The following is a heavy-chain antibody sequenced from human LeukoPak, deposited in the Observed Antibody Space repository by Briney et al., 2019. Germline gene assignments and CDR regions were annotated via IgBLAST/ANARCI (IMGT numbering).Heavy chain of an antibody. CDR3: AREVYYYDSSGYPFDY. CDR1: GGSISSYY. CDR2: IYYSGST. J-gene: IGHJ4*02. D-gene: IGHD3-22*01. V-gene: IGHV4-4*08. Sequence: SETLSLTCTVSGGSISSYYWSWIRQPPGKGLEWIGYIYYSGSTNYNPSLKSRVTISVDTSKNQFSLKLSSVTAADTAVYYCAREVYYYDSSGYPFDYWGQGTLVTVSS.